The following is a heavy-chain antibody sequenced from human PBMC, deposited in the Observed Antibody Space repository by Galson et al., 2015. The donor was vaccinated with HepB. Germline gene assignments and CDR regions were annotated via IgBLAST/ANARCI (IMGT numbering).Heavy chain of an antibody. CDR2: INPTDGGT. V-gene: IGHV1-2*02. CDR1: GFTFTAYY. Sequence: SVKVSCKASGFTFTAYYLHWWRQAPGQGPEWMGWINPTDGGTSYSRTFQGRVTITRDTSITTAYMELKRVTSDDTAMFFCSRGFDYWGQGTRVTVSS. J-gene: IGHJ4*02. CDR3: SRGFDY.